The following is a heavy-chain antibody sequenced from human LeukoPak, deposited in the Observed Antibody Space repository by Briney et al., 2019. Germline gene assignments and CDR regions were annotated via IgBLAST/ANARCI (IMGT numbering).Heavy chain of an antibody. Sequence: SGPGLVYPSRTLSLTSSNSGGRVRTKSGAGNWSMQSISRGHEWLGKTYFKSKWYNDYALSVKSRILINPDTSKNQFSLHLNSVTPEATAVYYCVRGYEYSSGWYWFDPWGQGTLVTVSS. CDR2: TYFKSKWYN. J-gene: IGHJ5*02. V-gene: IGHV6-1*01. CDR3: VRGYEYSSGWYWFDP. D-gene: IGHD6-19*01. CDR1: GGRVRTKSGA.